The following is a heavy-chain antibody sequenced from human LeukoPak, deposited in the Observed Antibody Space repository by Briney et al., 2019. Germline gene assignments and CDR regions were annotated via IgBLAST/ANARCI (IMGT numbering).Heavy chain of an antibody. CDR1: GFSVSSNF. CDR3: ARYYDSSGYTQGAFDI. D-gene: IGHD3-22*01. Sequence: GGSLRLSCVASGFSVSSNFMSWVRQAPGKGLEWVSSFYRSGTTYYGDSVKGRFTTSRDHSMNTVFLQMNGLRPGDTAVYYCARYYDSSGYTQGAFDIWGQGTMVTVS. V-gene: IGHV3-66*02. J-gene: IGHJ3*02. CDR2: FYRSGTT.